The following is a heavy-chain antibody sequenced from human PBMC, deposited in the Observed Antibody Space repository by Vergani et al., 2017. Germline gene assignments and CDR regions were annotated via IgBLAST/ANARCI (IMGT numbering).Heavy chain of an antibody. D-gene: IGHD3-3*01. Sequence: EVQLVESGGGLVQPGGSLRLSCAASGFTFSSYAMSWVRQAPGKGLEWVSAISGSGGSTYYADSVKGRFTISRDNSKNTLYLQMNRLRAEDTAVYYCAKGKSYYDFWCGYYAFDYWGQGTLVTVSS. V-gene: IGHV3-23*04. CDR3: AKGKSYYDFWCGYYAFDY. CDR1: GFTFSSYA. CDR2: ISGSGGST. J-gene: IGHJ4*02.